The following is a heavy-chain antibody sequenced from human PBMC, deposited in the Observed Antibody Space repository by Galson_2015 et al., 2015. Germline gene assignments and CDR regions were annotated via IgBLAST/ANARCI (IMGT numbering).Heavy chain of an antibody. J-gene: IGHJ4*02. CDR2: ISSSSSTI. Sequence: SLRLSCAASGFTFSSYSMNWVRQAPGKGLEWVSYISSSSSTIYYADSVKGRFTISRDNAKNSLYLQMNSLRDEDTAVYYCARDRIMITFGGVIAEYYFDYWGQGTLVPVSS. CDR3: ARDRIMITFGGVIAEYYFDY. D-gene: IGHD3-16*02. V-gene: IGHV3-48*02. CDR1: GFTFSSYS.